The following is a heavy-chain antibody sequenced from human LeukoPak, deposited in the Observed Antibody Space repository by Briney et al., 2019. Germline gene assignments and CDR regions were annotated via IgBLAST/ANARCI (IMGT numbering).Heavy chain of an antibody. J-gene: IGHJ4*02. CDR1: GYTFTGYY. V-gene: IGHV1-2*02. CDR2: INPNSGGT. Sequence: ASVKVSCKASGYTFTGYYMHWVRQAPGQGLEWMGWINPNSGGTNYAQKFQGRVTMTRDASISTAYMELSRLRSDDTAVYYCASVDTAMVTFGYWGQGTLVTVSS. CDR3: ASVDTAMVTFGY. D-gene: IGHD5-18*01.